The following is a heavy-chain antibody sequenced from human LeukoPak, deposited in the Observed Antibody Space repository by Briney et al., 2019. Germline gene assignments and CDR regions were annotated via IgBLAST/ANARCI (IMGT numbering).Heavy chain of an antibody. CDR2: INHSGST. D-gene: IGHD1-26*01. CDR3: ARVRKKWELLRFDY. J-gene: IGHJ4*02. CDR1: GGSFSGYY. V-gene: IGHV4-34*01. Sequence: PSETLSLTCAVYGGSFSGYYWSWIRQPPGKGLEWIGEINHSGSTNYNPSLKSRVTISVDTSKNQFSLKLSSVTAADTAVYYCARVRKKWELLRFDYWGQGILVTVSS.